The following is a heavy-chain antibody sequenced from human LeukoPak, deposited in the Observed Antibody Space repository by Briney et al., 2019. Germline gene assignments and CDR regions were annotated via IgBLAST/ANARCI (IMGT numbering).Heavy chain of an antibody. CDR3: ARGSRGNRAVAHTRRSVPRYFDD. V-gene: IGHV1-8*01. J-gene: IGHJ4*02. CDR1: RDTFSSYD. D-gene: IGHD6-19*01. Sequence: ASVWVSSAASRDTFSSYDIRCGPQAPGQGLWWRGWMNLKRGNTGYAQKFQGRVTMTRNTSISTAYMELTSLRSEDTAVYYCARGSRGNRAVAHTRRSVPRYFDDWGQGTLVTVSS. CDR2: MNLKRGNT.